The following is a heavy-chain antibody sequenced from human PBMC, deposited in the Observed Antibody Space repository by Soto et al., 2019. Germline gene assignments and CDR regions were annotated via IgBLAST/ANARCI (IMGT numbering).Heavy chain of an antibody. CDR3: ARGRYGEY. V-gene: IGHV1-18*01. CDR2: ISAHNGNT. D-gene: IGHD3-10*01. CDR1: GYAFTTYG. J-gene: IGHJ4*02. Sequence: QVHLVQSGAEVKKPGASVKVSCKGSGYAFTTYGITWVRQAPGQGLEWMGWISAHNGNTNYAQKLQGRVTVTRDTSTSTAYMERRGLRSDVTAVYYCARGRYGEYWGQGALVTVSS.